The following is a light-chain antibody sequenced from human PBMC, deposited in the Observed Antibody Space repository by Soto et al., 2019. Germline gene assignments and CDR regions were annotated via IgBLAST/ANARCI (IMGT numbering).Light chain of an antibody. CDR1: QSISTY. Sequence: GQRATLSCRASQSISTYLAWYQVKPGQAPRLLIYDASSRATGVPARFSGSGSGTDFSLTISSLQPEDVAAYYGQQRSQWRPMTFGHGTRLEIK. CDR3: QQRSQWRPMT. CDR2: DAS. V-gene: IGKV3-11*01. J-gene: IGKJ5*01.